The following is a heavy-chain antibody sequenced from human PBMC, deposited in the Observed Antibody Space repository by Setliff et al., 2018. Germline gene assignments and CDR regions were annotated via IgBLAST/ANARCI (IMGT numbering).Heavy chain of an antibody. Sequence: PGGSLRLSCAASGFTFSSYAMTWVRQAPGKGLEWVSAISGSGDATYYADSVKGRFTISRDNSKNALYPQMNSLRAEDTAIYYCAKGNNWNYVYNYFDPWGQGTLVTVSS. V-gene: IGHV3-23*01. CDR3: AKGNNWNYVYNYFDP. D-gene: IGHD1-7*01. CDR2: ISGSGDAT. CDR1: GFTFSSYA. J-gene: IGHJ5*02.